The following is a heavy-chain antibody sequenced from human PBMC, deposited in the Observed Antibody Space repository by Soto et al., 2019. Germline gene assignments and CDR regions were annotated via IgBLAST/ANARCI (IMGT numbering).Heavy chain of an antibody. V-gene: IGHV3-23*01. J-gene: IGHJ4*02. CDR1: GFTFSSFA. CDR3: AKGRKSGSGWYWDY. Sequence: GGSLRLSCAASGFTFSSFAMSWVRQAPGKGLEWVSGISGSGGSTYYADSVEGRFTISRDNSKNTLYLQMNSLRGEDTAVYYCAKGRKSGSGWYWDYWGQGTLVTVSS. CDR2: ISGSGGST. D-gene: IGHD6-19*01.